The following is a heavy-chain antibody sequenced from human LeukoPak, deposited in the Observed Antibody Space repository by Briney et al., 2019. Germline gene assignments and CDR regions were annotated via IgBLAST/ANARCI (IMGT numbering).Heavy chain of an antibody. CDR3: ARTVVGEYSYGIDY. V-gene: IGHV1-2*02. CDR2: IYPNSCGT. J-gene: IGHJ4*02. D-gene: IGHD5-18*01. Sequence: SVHVSCKASGYTFTGYYMHLVRQAPGQGLEWMGGIYPNSCGTNYAQKFQGRVTMTRDTCISTDYLEPSSVVSDDPAVYYCARTVVGEYSYGIDYWGQGTLVTVSS. CDR1: GYTFTGYY.